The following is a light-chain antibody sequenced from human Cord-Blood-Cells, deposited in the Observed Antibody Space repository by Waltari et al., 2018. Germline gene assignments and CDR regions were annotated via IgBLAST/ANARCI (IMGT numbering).Light chain of an antibody. V-gene: IGLV3-21*03. Sequence: SYVLTQPPSVSVAPGKTARITCGGNNIGSKSVHWYQQKPGQAPVLVVSDDSDRPSGIPERFSGANSGNTATLTSSRVEAGGEADYYWQVWDSSSDHVVFGGGTKLTVL. J-gene: IGLJ2*01. CDR1: NIGSKS. CDR3: QVWDSSSDHVV. CDR2: DDS.